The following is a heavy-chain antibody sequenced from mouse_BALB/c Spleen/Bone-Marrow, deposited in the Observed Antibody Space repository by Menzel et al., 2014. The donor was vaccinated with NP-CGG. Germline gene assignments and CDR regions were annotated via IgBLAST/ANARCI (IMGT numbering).Heavy chain of an antibody. V-gene: IGHV1-54*01. D-gene: IGHD4-1*01. CDR1: GYAFTNYL. J-gene: IGHJ4*01. CDR3: ARCLTGTSAMDY. Sequence: VQLVESGAKLVRPGTSVRVSCKASGYAFTNYLIEWVKQRPGQGLEWIGVINPGSGGTNYNEKFKAKATLTADKSSSTAYMQLSSLTSDDSAVYFCARCLTGTSAMDYWGQGTSVTVSS. CDR2: INPGSGGT.